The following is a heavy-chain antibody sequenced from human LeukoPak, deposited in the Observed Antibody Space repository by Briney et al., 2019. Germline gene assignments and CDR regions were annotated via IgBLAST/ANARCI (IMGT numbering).Heavy chain of an antibody. Sequence: GGSLRLSCVASGFTFSSYGMHWVRQAPGKGLEWVAVIWYDGTNKYYADSVKGRFTISRDNSKNTLYLQMNSLRAEDTAVYYCAKSWSPEWELFLDYWGQGTLVTVSS. CDR3: AKSWSPEWELFLDY. D-gene: IGHD1-26*01. CDR2: IWYDGTNK. J-gene: IGHJ4*02. CDR1: GFTFSSYG. V-gene: IGHV3-33*06.